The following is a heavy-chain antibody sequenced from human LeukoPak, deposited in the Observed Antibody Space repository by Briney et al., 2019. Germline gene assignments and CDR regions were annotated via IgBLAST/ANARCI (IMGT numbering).Heavy chain of an antibody. D-gene: IGHD6-19*01. CDR1: GGSISSGSYY. V-gene: IGHV4-61*02. J-gene: IGHJ4*02. Sequence: SQTLSLTCTVSGGSISSGSYYWSWIRQPAGKGLEWIGRIYTSGSTNYNPSLKSRVTISVDTSKNQFSLKLSSVTVADTALYYCARERWLVRGYFDYWGQGTLVTVSS. CDR3: ARERWLVRGYFDY. CDR2: IYTSGST.